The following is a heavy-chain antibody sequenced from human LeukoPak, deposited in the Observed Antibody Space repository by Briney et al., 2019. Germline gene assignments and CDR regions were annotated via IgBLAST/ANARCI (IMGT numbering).Heavy chain of an antibody. CDR3: SRGYVWGSDTPTLDY. D-gene: IGHD3-16*01. CDR2: IRSKAYGGTT. Sequence: PGGSLRLSCTASGFTFGDYAMSWFRQAPGKGLEWVGFIRSKAYGGTTEYAASVKGRFTISRDDSKSIAYLQMNSLKTEDTAVYYCSRGYVWGSDTPTLDYWGQGTLVTVSS. J-gene: IGHJ4*02. CDR1: GFTFGDYA. V-gene: IGHV3-49*03.